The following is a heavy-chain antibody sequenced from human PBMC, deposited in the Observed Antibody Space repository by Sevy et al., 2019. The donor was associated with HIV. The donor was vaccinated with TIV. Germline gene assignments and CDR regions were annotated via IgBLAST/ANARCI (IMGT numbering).Heavy chain of an antibody. CDR3: ARVVLYYDANYCDY. Sequence: GGSLRLSCAASGFSFSQYSMNWVRQAPGKGLEWLSYISGTSGTIYYAASVKGRFTISRDNAKNSVYLQMNSLRDEDTALYYCARVVLYYDANYCDYWGQGALVTVSS. CDR1: GFSFSQYS. CDR2: ISGTSGTI. J-gene: IGHJ4*02. D-gene: IGHD3-22*01. V-gene: IGHV3-48*02.